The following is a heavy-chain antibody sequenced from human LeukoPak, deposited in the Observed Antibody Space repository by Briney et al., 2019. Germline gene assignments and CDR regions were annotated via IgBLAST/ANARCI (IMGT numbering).Heavy chain of an antibody. Sequence: PSETLSLTCTVSGGSISNYYWSWIRQPPGKGLEWIGYISDTGSTNYNPSLKSRVSISVDTSKNQLSLRLSSVTAADTAVYYCARSYGSGSFYYFDYWGQGTLVTVSS. CDR2: ISDTGST. CDR3: ARSYGSGSFYYFDY. J-gene: IGHJ4*02. V-gene: IGHV4-59*01. D-gene: IGHD3-10*01. CDR1: GGSISNYY.